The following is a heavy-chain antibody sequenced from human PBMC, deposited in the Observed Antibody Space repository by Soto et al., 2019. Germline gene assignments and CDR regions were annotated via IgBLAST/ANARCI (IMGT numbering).Heavy chain of an antibody. D-gene: IGHD1-1*01. V-gene: IGHV3-23*01. J-gene: IGHJ6*03. CDR1: GFTFSSYA. CDR2: ISGSGGST. Sequence: GGSLRLSCAASGFTFSSYAMSWVRQAPGKGLEWVSAISGSGGSTYYADSVKGRFTISRDNSKNTLYLQMNSLRAEDTAVYYCAKAPASINWNLDYYYYMDVWGKGTTVTVSS. CDR3: AKAPASINWNLDYYYYMDV.